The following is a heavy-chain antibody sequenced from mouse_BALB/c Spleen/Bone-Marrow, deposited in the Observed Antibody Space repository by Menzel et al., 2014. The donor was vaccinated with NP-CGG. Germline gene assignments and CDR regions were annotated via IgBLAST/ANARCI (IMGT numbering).Heavy chain of an antibody. CDR1: GYTFTSYW. CDR3: ARGNPLYAMDY. J-gene: IGHJ4*01. CDR2: INPSTGYT. V-gene: IGHV1-7*01. D-gene: IGHD2-1*01. Sequence: QVQLKQSGAELAKPGASVKMSCKASGYTFTSYWMHWVKQRPGQGLEWIGYINPSTGYTDYNQKFNDKATLTADKSSSTAYTQLSGLTSKDSAVYYCARGNPLYAMDYWGQGTSVTVSS.